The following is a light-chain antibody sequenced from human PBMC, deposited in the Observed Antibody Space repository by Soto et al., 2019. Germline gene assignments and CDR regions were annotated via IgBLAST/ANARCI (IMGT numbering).Light chain of an antibody. CDR2: DAS. J-gene: IGKJ3*01. V-gene: IGKV1-33*01. Sequence: DIQMTQSPSSLSASVGDRVTITCQASQDISNYLNWYQQKPGKAPKLLIYDASNLETGVPSRFSGSGSGTDFTFTITSMHTEAIAKYYCQQYDNLPLAFGPGTKVDIK. CDR3: QQYDNLPLA. CDR1: QDISNY.